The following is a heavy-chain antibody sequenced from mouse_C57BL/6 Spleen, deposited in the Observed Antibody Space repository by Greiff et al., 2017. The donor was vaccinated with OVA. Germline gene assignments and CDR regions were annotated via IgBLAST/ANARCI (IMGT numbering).Heavy chain of an antibody. Sequence: EVQLQQSGPELVKPGASVKIPCKASGYTFTDYNMDWVKQSHGKSLEWIGDIHPNNGGTIYNQKFKGKATLTVDKSSSTAYMELRSLTSEDTAVYYCAGGSRVYWYFDVWGTGTTVTVSS. CDR1: GYTFTDYN. D-gene: IGHD1-1*01. CDR3: AGGSRVYWYFDV. V-gene: IGHV1-18*01. J-gene: IGHJ1*03. CDR2: IHPNNGGT.